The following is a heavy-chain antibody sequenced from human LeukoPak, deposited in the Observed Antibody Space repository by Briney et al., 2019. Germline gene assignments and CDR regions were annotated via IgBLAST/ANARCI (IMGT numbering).Heavy chain of an antibody. Sequence: PGRSLRLSCAASGFTFSSYGMHWVRQAPGKGLEWVAVISYDGSNKYYADSVKGRFTISRDNSKNTLYLQMNSLRAEDTALYYCARAKDPSGPNAFDFWGQGTMVTVSS. D-gene: IGHD1-26*01. CDR2: ISYDGSNK. V-gene: IGHV3-30*03. CDR3: ARAKDPSGPNAFDF. J-gene: IGHJ3*01. CDR1: GFTFSSYG.